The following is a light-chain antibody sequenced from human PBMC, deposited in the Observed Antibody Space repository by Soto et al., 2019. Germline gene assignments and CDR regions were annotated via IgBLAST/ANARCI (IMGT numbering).Light chain of an antibody. V-gene: IGKV1-5*01. CDR1: QNIRNL. CDR2: DAY. CDR3: KQYNSYET. Sequence: DNGVTPSPSTXSAYVGDSLPTPWRVSQNIRNLLAWYKQKTGKXPXXXIYDAYNLKTGVSSRFSGSGYGSELNFTITGLQTDDFATYLCKQYNSYETFGEGTRLEI. J-gene: IGKJ5*01.